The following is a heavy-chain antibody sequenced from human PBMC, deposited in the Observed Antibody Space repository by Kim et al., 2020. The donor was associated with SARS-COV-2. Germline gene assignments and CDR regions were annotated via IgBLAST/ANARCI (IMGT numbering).Heavy chain of an antibody. V-gene: IGHV3-30*02. CDR3: AKSESDGDLYYFDY. D-gene: IGHD4-17*01. J-gene: IGHJ4*02. Sequence: DSVEGRFTISRDNSKNTLYLQMNSLRAEDTAVYYCAKSESDGDLYYFDYWGQGTLVTVSS.